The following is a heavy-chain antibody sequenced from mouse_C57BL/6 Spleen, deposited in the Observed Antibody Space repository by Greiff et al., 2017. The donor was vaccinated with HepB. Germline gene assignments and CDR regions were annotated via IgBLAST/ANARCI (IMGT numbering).Heavy chain of an antibody. Sequence: VQLKQPGAELVKPGASVKLSCKASGYTFTSYWMHWVKQRPGQGLEWIGMIHPNSGSTNYNEKFKSKATLTVDKSSSTAYMQLSSLTSEDSAVYYCARSGDEGFAYWGQGTLVTVSA. CDR2: IHPNSGST. CDR3: ARSGDEGFAY. D-gene: IGHD3-1*01. CDR1: GYTFTSYW. J-gene: IGHJ3*01. V-gene: IGHV1-64*01.